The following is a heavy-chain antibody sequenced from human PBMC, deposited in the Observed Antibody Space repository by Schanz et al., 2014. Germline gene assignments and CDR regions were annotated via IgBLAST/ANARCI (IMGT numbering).Heavy chain of an antibody. CDR1: GYTFAMYD. CDR2: ISAYNGHT. J-gene: IGHJ4*02. V-gene: IGHV1-2*02. D-gene: IGHD3-3*01. Sequence: QVQLVQSGSELKKPGASVKVSCKASGYTFAMYDMNWVRQAPGQGLEWMGWISAYNGHTNYAQKFQGRVTMTRDTSITTAYMDLSGLTSDDTAVYYCARKGMPPIWSGYPYFFDFWGQGTLVTVSS. CDR3: ARKGMPPIWSGYPYFFDF.